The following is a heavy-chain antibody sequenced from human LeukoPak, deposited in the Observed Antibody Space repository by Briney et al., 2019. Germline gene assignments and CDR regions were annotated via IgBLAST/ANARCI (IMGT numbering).Heavy chain of an antibody. D-gene: IGHD6-6*01. CDR2: ISYSGST. Sequence: KPSETLSLTCTVSGGSISIYYWSWIRQPPGKGLEWIGYISYSGSTNSNPSLKSRVTISVDTSKNQFSLKLSSVTAADTAVYYCAADSSSSQNAFDIWGQGTMVTVSS. V-gene: IGHV4-59*01. CDR3: AADSSSSQNAFDI. J-gene: IGHJ3*02. CDR1: GGSISIYY.